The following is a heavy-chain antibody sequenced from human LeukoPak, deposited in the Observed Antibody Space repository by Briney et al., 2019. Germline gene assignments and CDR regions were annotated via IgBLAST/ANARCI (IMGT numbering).Heavy chain of an antibody. Sequence: SETLSLTCTVSGGFISSSSYYWGWIRQPPGKGLEWIGSIYYSGSTYYNPSLKSRVTISVDTSKNQFSLKLSSVTAADTAVYYCARDRVWKSFVVVPAARPNNWFDPWGQGTLVTVSS. CDR3: ARDRVWKSFVVVPAARPNNWFDP. D-gene: IGHD2-2*01. CDR1: GGFISSSSYY. J-gene: IGHJ5*02. CDR2: IYYSGST. V-gene: IGHV4-39*07.